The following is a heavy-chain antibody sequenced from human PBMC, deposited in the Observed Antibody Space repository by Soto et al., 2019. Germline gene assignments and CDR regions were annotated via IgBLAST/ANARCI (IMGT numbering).Heavy chain of an antibody. D-gene: IGHD3-10*01. Sequence: GGSLRLSCAASGFTFSSYWMHWVRQAPGKGLVWVSRINSDGSSTSYADSVKGRFTISRDNAKNTLYLQMNSLRAEDTAVYYCARKVNSDYYGMDVWGQGTTVTVSS. J-gene: IGHJ6*02. CDR3: ARKVNSDYYGMDV. V-gene: IGHV3-74*01. CDR1: GFTFSSYW. CDR2: INSDGSST.